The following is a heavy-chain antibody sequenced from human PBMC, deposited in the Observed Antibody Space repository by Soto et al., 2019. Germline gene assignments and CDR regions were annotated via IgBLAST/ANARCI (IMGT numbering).Heavy chain of an antibody. CDR3: AKRSPYSSGWYSPIFDY. Sequence: GGSLRLSCAASGFSFSDYAMSWVRQAPGKGLEWVSVISESGGSTHYADSVWGRFTVSRDNSKNSLSLRMNSLRDEDTAVYFCAKRSPYSSGWYSPIFDYWGQGALVTVSS. V-gene: IGHV3-23*01. CDR2: ISESGGST. CDR1: GFSFSDYA. J-gene: IGHJ4*02. D-gene: IGHD6-13*01.